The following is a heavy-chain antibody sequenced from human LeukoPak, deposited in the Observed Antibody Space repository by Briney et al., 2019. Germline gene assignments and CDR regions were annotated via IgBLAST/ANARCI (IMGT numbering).Heavy chain of an antibody. CDR1: GGSISSYY. CDR3: ARDLYGDFWSGYQDLNWFDP. Sequence: KPSETLSLTCTVSGGSISSYYWSWIRQPAGKGLEWIGRIYTSGSTNYNPSLKSRVTMSVDTSKNQFSLKLSSVTAADTAVYYCARDLYGDFWSGYQDLNWFDPWGQGTLVTVSS. J-gene: IGHJ5*02. D-gene: IGHD3-3*01. CDR2: IYTSGST. V-gene: IGHV4-4*07.